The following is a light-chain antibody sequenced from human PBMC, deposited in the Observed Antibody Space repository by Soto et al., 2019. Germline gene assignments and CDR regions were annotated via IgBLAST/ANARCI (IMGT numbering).Light chain of an antibody. V-gene: IGLV2-14*01. J-gene: IGLJ1*01. CDR3: SSYTTTNTYV. CDR1: SSDVGGYKY. CDR2: EVS. Sequence: QSVLTQPATVSGSPGQSITISCTGTSSDVGGYKYVSWYQQHPGKAPRLMIYEVSNRPSGASTRFSGSKSGNTASLTISGLQAEDEADYYCSSYTTTNTYVFGTGTQLTVL.